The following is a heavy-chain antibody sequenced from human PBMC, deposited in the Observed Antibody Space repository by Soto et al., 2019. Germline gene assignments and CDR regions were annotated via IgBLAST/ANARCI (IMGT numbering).Heavy chain of an antibody. Sequence: PGGSLRLSCASSGFSFSTYTMNWVRQAPGKRLEWVSSINGRSNYIYYTDSVKGRFTISRDNAKNSLYLQMNRLRDEDTAVYYCAREDGIVGGTSAFDCWGLGTLVTVSS. J-gene: IGHJ4*02. V-gene: IGHV3-21*01. CDR2: INGRSNYI. CDR3: AREDGIVGGTSAFDC. D-gene: IGHD1-26*01. CDR1: GFSFSTYT.